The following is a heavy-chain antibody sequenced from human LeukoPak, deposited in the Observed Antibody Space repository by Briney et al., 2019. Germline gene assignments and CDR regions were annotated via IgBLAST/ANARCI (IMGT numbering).Heavy chain of an antibody. CDR2: ISYDGSNK. CDR3: ARDSRIVVVPAAIGDNYYYYYGMDV. Sequence: GGSLRLSCAASGFTFSSYAMHWVRQAPGKGLEWAAVISYDGSNKYYADSVKGRFTISRDNSKNTLYLQMNSLRAEDTAVYYCARDSRIVVVPAAIGDNYYYYYGMDVWGQGTTVTVSS. CDR1: GFTFSSYA. V-gene: IGHV3-30-3*01. J-gene: IGHJ6*02. D-gene: IGHD2-2*02.